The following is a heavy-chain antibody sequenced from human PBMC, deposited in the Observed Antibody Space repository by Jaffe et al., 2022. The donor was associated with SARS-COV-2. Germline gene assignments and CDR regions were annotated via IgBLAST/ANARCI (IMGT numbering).Heavy chain of an antibody. CDR3: ARGGGGSPNYYYYGMDV. CDR2: INHSGST. V-gene: IGHV4-34*01. Sequence: QVQLQQWGAGLLKPSETLSLTCAVYGGSFSGYYWSWIRQPPGKGLEWIGEINHSGSTNYNPSLKSRVTISVDTSKNQFSLKLSSVTAADTAVYYCARGGGGSPNYYYYGMDVWGQGTTVTVSS. CDR1: GGSFSGYY. D-gene: IGHD2-15*01. J-gene: IGHJ6*02.